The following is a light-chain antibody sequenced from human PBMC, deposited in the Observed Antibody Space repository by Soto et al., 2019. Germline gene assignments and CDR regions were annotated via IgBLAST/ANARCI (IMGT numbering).Light chain of an antibody. CDR2: DAS. V-gene: IGKV3-11*01. Sequence: EIVLTQSPATLSLSPGEGATLSCRASQSIYDYLAWYQQKPGQPPRLLVYDASNRAAGIPARFSGSGSGTDFTLTISSLEPEDFAVYYCQQRGNWPPVTFGGGTKVEIK. CDR3: QQRGNWPPVT. CDR1: QSIYDY. J-gene: IGKJ4*01.